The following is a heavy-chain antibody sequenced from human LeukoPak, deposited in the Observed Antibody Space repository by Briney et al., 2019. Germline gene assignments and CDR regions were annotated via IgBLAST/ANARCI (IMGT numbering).Heavy chain of an antibody. V-gene: IGHV3-53*01. CDR1: GLTFSIHW. D-gene: IGHD3-16*01. J-gene: IGHJ4*02. CDR2: IYSAGSI. Sequence: GGSLRLSCAASGLTFSIHWMNWVRQAPGKGLEWVSFIYSAGSIYYSDSVKGRFTISIDNSKNTLYLQMNSLRAEDTAVYYCARRAGAYTHPYDYWGQGTLVTVSS. CDR3: ARRAGAYTHPYDY.